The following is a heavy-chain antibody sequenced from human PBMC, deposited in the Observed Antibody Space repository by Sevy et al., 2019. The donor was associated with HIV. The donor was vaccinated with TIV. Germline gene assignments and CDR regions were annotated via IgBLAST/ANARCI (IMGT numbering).Heavy chain of an antibody. CDR1: GFTFSSYA. CDR3: AREKIYGSGSRYPAHYYYGMDV. Sequence: GGSLRLSCAASGFTFSSYAMHWVRQAPGKGLEWVAVISYDGSNKYYADSVKGRFTISRDNSKNTLYLQMNSLRAEDTAVYYCAREKIYGSGSRYPAHYYYGMDVWGQGTTVTVSS. D-gene: IGHD3-10*01. J-gene: IGHJ6*02. V-gene: IGHV3-30*04. CDR2: ISYDGSNK.